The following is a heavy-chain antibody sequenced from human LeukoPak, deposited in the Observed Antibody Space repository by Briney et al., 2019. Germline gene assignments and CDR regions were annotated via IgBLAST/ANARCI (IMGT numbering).Heavy chain of an antibody. CDR3: ARDKAGTSFDY. CDR1: GFTFSNYW. CDR2: INNDGSST. V-gene: IGHV3-74*01. Sequence: AGGSLRLSCAASGFTFSNYWMHWVRQAPGKGLVWVSRINNDGSSTIYADSVKGRFTISRDNAKNTLYVQMNSLRAEDTAVYYCARDKAGTSFDYWGQGTLVTVSS. J-gene: IGHJ4*02. D-gene: IGHD6-13*01.